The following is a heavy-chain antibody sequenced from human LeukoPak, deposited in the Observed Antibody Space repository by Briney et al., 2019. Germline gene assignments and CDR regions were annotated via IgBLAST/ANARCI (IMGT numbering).Heavy chain of an antibody. D-gene: IGHD2-15*01. CDR3: PRFGSPKCSGGSCLLDH. V-gene: IGHV4-31*03. CDR1: GGSLSSGGYS. CDR2: INYSGTT. Sequence: PSQTLSLTCTVSGGSLSSGGYSWSWIRQHPGKGLEWIGYINYSGTTYYNPSLRSRVTISAATSKNQFSLRLSSVTAADTAVYYCPRFGSPKCSGGSCLLDHWGQGPLVRVSS. J-gene: IGHJ4*02.